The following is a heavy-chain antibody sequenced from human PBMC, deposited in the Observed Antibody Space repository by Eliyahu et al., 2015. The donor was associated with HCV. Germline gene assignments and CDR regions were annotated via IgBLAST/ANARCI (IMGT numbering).Heavy chain of an antibody. D-gene: IGHD7-27*01. V-gene: IGHV3-48*03. CDR1: GFPFXXXE. Sequence: EAQLVESGGGLVQPGGSLRLSCAASGFPFXXXEMNWVRQAPGKGLEWVSYIXSSGSNIYYADSVKGRFTISRDNAKNSLFLQMNSLRADDTAVYYCAKDVNKLGIYYYYGMDVWGQGTTVTVSS. CDR3: AKDVNKLGIYYYYGMDV. CDR2: IXSSGSNI. J-gene: IGHJ6*02.